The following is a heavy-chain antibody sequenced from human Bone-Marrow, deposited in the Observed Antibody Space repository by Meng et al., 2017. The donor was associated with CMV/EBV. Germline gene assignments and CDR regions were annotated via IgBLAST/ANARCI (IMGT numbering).Heavy chain of an antibody. D-gene: IGHD3-22*01. V-gene: IGHV1-69*05. CDR1: GGSFSTYT. CDR3: AVSGYHYYFDH. Sequence: SVKVSCKASGGSFSTYTVNWVRQAPGQGPEWMGRIIPVLGTAKYAQNFQGRVTITMDESTSTAYMELRNLRSEDTAVYYCAVSGYHYYFDHWGQGTPVTVSS. CDR2: IIPVLGTA. J-gene: IGHJ4*02.